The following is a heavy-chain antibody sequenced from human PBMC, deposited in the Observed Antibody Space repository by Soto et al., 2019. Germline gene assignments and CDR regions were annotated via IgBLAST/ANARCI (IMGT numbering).Heavy chain of an antibody. CDR2: ISSSSSTI. D-gene: IGHD3-3*01. CDR1: GFTFSSYS. Sequence: GGSLRLSCAASGFTFSSYSMNWVRQAPGKGLEWVSYISSSSSTIYYADSVKGRFTISRDNAKNSLYLQMNSLRAEDTAVYYCARGLTYYDFWSGPEWGQGTLVTVSS. CDR3: ARGLTYYDFWSGPE. J-gene: IGHJ4*02. V-gene: IGHV3-48*01.